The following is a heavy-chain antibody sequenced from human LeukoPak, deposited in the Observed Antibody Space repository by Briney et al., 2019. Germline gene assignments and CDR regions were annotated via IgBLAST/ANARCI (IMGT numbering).Heavy chain of an antibody. V-gene: IGHV5-51*01. CDR1: GSRFTSYW. D-gene: IGHD2-15*01. CDR2: IYPGDSDT. Sequence: GGSLKISCKGSGSRFTSYWIGWARQMPGKGLEGMGIIYPGDSDTRYSPSFQGQVTISADKSISTAYLQWSSLKASDTAMYYCASGGYCSGGSCSDAFDIWGQGTMVTVSS. CDR3: ASGGYCSGGSCSDAFDI. J-gene: IGHJ3*02.